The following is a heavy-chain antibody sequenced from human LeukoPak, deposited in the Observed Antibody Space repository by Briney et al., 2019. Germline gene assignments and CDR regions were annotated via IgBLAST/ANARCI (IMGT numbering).Heavy chain of an antibody. CDR2: IHDGGRTI. J-gene: IGHJ4*02. D-gene: IGHD4-17*01. CDR3: ARDVRNAVTRPYYFDY. V-gene: IGHV3-48*03. Sequence: PGGSLRLSCAASGFTFSFYEMNWVRQVPGKGLEWVSYIHDGGRTIYYADSVAGRFTVSRDNAKNSLYLQMDSLRAEDTAVYYCARDVRNAVTRPYYFDYWGQGTLVTVCS. CDR1: GFTFSFYE.